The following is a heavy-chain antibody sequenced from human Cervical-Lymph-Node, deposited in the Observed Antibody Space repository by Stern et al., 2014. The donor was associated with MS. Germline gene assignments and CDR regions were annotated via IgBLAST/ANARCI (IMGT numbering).Heavy chain of an antibody. CDR2: IYYSAST. CDR1: GGSISSGGYY. D-gene: IGHD3-3*01. V-gene: IGHV4-31*03. Sequence: QVQLQESGPGLVKPSQTLSLTCTVSGGSISSGGYYWSWIRQHPGKGLEWIGFIYYSASTYYNPSLKSRVTISVDASKNQFSLKLSSVTAADTAVYYCARVAYDFWSGYYPFDYWGQGTLVTVSS. CDR3: ARVAYDFWSGYYPFDY. J-gene: IGHJ4*02.